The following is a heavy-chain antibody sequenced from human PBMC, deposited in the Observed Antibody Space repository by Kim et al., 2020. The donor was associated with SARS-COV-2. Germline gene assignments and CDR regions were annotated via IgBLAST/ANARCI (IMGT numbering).Heavy chain of an antibody. D-gene: IGHD1-26*01. CDR3: ARHPLDIVGAHTYYYYGMDV. CDR1: GYSFTSYW. J-gene: IGHJ6*02. Sequence: GESLKISCKGSGYSFTSYWIGWVRQMPGKGLEWMGIIYPGDSDTRYSPSFQGQVTISADKSISTAYLQWSSLKASDTAMYYCARHPLDIVGAHTYYYYGMDVWGQGTTVTVSS. CDR2: IYPGDSDT. V-gene: IGHV5-51*01.